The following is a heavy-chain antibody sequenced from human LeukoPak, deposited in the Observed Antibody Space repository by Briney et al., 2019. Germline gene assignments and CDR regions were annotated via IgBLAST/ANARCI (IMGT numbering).Heavy chain of an antibody. D-gene: IGHD2-15*01. CDR3: ARFPIGYCSGGSCSQPD. CDR2: INPNSGGT. V-gene: IGHV1-2*02. CDR1: GYTFTGYY. J-gene: IGHJ4*02. Sequence: ASVKVSCKASGYTFTGYYMHWVRQAPGRGLEWMGWINPNSGGTNYAQKFQGRVTMTRDTSISTAYMELSRLRSDDTAVYYCARFPIGYCSGGSCSQPDWGQGTLVTVSS.